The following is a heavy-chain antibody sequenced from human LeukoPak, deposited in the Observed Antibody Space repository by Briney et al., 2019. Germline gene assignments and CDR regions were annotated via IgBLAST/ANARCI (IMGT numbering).Heavy chain of an antibody. Sequence: PGGSLRLSCAAWGFTLRDYYMRWLRQDRGEGGEGVSYISSSGSTIYYADSVKGRFTISRDNAKNSLYLQMNSLRAEDTAVYYCARGGRDGYNPLDYWGQGTLVTVSS. D-gene: IGHD5-24*01. V-gene: IGHV3-11*01. CDR2: ISSSGSTI. J-gene: IGHJ4*02. CDR3: ARGGRDGYNPLDY. CDR1: GFTLRDYY.